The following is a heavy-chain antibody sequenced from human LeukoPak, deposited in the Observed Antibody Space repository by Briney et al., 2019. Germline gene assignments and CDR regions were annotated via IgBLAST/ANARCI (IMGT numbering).Heavy chain of an antibody. Sequence: GESLKISCKGSGYSFTSYWIGGVRQMPGKGLGWMGIIYPGDSDTRYSPSFQGQVTISADKSISTAYLQWSSLKASDTAMYYCARFVGHYYDSSGYYLYYWGQGTLVTVSS. V-gene: IGHV5-51*01. CDR3: ARFVGHYYDSSGYYLYY. CDR2: IYPGDSDT. J-gene: IGHJ4*02. CDR1: GYSFTSYW. D-gene: IGHD3-22*01.